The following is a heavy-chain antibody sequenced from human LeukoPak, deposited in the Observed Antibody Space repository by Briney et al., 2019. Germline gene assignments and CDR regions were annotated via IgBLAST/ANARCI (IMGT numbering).Heavy chain of an antibody. CDR1: GFTFSNYA. V-gene: IGHV3-23*01. CDR3: AKWGDYDALTGYYVSDY. CDR2: ITGSGGNT. J-gene: IGHJ4*02. Sequence: GGSLRLSCAASGFTFSNYAMSWVRQAPGKGLEWVSAITGSGGNTYYADSVKGRFTISRDNSKNTVFLQMNSLRAEDTVVYYCAKWGDYDALTGYYVSDYWGQGTLVTVSS. D-gene: IGHD3-9*01.